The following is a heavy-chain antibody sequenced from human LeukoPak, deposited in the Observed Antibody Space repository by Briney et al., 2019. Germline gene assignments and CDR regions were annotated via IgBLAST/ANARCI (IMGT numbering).Heavy chain of an antibody. CDR3: SIKAASGSFGY. D-gene: IGHD6-13*01. CDR1: TGSINRYY. J-gene: IGHJ4*02. CDR2: LYGSGTT. V-gene: IGHV4-4*07. Sequence: SETLSLTCSVSTGSINRYYWSWIRQSAGKGLEWIGRLYGSGTTNYNPSLKGRATVSVDTSTNLFSLNLTSVTAADTAIYYCSIKAASGSFGYWGQGHRVTVSS.